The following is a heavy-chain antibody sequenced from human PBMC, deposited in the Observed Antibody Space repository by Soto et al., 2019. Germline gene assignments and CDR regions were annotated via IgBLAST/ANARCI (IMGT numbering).Heavy chain of an antibody. CDR1: GFTFSSYA. CDR3: AKEGPYCSGGSCPSPLYYFDY. D-gene: IGHD2-15*01. CDR2: ISGSGGST. Sequence: RLSCAASGFTFSSYAMSWVRQAPGKGLEWVSAISGSGGSTYYADSVEGRFTISRDNSKNTLYLQMNSLRAEDTAVYYCAKEGPYCSGGSCPSPLYYFDYWGQGTLVTVSS. V-gene: IGHV3-23*01. J-gene: IGHJ4*02.